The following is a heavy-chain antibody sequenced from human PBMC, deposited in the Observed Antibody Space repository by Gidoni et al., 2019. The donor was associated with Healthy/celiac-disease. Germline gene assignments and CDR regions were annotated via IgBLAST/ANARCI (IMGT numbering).Heavy chain of an antibody. Sequence: QLQLQESGPGLVKPSETLSLTCTVSGGSISSSSYYWGWIRQPPGKGLEWIGSIYYSGRTYYNPSLKSRVTISVDTSKNQFSLKLSSVTAADTAVYYCARYGGFPYFDYWGQGTLVTVSS. CDR2: IYYSGRT. CDR3: ARYGGFPYFDY. CDR1: GGSISSSSYY. J-gene: IGHJ4*02. D-gene: IGHD2-15*01. V-gene: IGHV4-39*01.